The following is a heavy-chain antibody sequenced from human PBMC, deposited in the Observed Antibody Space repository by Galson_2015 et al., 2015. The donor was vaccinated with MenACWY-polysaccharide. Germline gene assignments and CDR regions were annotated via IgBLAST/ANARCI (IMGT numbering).Heavy chain of an antibody. CDR1: GFTFNNYA. CDR2: ISFDGNNK. Sequence: LRLSCAASGFTFNNYAMRWVRQAPGKGLEWVAVISFDGNNKYYADSVEGRFTISRDNSKNALYLQMNSLRTEDTAVYHCASGRTDGYNPPGGVEDYWGQGTLVTVSS. D-gene: IGHD5-24*01. CDR3: ASGRTDGYNPPGGVEDY. V-gene: IGHV3-30-3*01. J-gene: IGHJ4*02.